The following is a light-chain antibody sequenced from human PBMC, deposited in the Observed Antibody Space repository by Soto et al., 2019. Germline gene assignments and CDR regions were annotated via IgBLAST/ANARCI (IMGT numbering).Light chain of an antibody. CDR2: GAS. CDR1: QTIGRY. Sequence: DIQMTQSPSSLSASVGDRVTITCRASQTIGRYLNWYQQVPGKAPRLLIYGASNLEPGVPSRFIGSGSGTDFTLTISRLQPEDFATYYCQHCYSLLWSFGQGTKVEMK. J-gene: IGKJ1*01. V-gene: IGKV1-39*01. CDR3: QHCYSLLWS.